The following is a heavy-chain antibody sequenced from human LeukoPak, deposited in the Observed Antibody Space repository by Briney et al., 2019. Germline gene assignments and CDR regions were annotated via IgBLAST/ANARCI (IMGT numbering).Heavy chain of an antibody. CDR1: GFTFSSYG. V-gene: IGHV3-30*02. CDR3: AKDLWYNSGWYWDS. D-gene: IGHD6-19*01. Sequence: GGSLRLSCAASGFTFSSYGMHWARQAPGKGREWVAFIRYEGSSKYYADSVRGRFTISRDNSKNTLYLQMNSLRVEDTAVFYCAKDLWYNSGWYWDSWGQGTLVTVSS. CDR2: IRYEGSSK. J-gene: IGHJ4*02.